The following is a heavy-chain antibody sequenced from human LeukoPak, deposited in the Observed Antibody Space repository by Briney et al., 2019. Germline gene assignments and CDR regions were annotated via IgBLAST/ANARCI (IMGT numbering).Heavy chain of an antibody. Sequence: GASVKVSCKASGYTFTSYDINWVRQATGQGLEWMGWMNPNSGNTGYAQKFQGRVTMTRNTSISTAYMELSSLRSEDTAVYYYARGSSGVRFLGFDSWGQGTLVTVSS. V-gene: IGHV1-8*01. CDR3: ARGSSGVRFLGFDS. CDR2: MNPNSGNT. CDR1: GYTFTSYD. J-gene: IGHJ5*01. D-gene: IGHD3-3*01.